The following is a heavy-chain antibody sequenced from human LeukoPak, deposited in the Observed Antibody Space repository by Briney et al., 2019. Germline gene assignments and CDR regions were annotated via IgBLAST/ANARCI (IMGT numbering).Heavy chain of an antibody. D-gene: IGHD3-10*01. CDR2: INHSGST. Sequence: PSETLSLTCAVYGGSFSGYYWSWIRQPPGKGLEWIGEINHSGSTNYNPSLKSRVTISVDTSKNQFSLKLSSVTAADTAVYYCARDYYGSGSYYNVYYYYGMDVWGQGTTVTVSS. J-gene: IGHJ6*02. CDR3: ARDYYGSGSYYNVYYYYGMDV. V-gene: IGHV4-34*01. CDR1: GGSFSGYY.